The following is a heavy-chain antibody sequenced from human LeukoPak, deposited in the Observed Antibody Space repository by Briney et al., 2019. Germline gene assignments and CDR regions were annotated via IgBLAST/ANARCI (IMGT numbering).Heavy chain of an antibody. CDR1: GGSISSYY. Sequence: SETLSLTCTVSGGSISSYYWSWIRQPPGKGLEWIGYIYYSGSTNYTPSLKSRVTISVDTSKNQFSLKLSSVTAADTAVYYCARDQWVRGVTLWGQGTLVTVSS. J-gene: IGHJ4*02. V-gene: IGHV4-59*01. CDR2: IYYSGST. D-gene: IGHD3-10*01. CDR3: ARDQWVRGVTL.